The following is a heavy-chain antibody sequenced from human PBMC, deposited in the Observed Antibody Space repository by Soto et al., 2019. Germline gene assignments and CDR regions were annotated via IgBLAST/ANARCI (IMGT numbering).Heavy chain of an antibody. Sequence: SLRLSCAASGFTFSTYAMSWVRQAPGRGLEWVSAISGSGGTTYYADSVKGRLTISRDNSKNTLYLQMNSLRAEDTALYYCAKGHKTFDYWGQGTLVTVSS. CDR2: ISGSGGTT. J-gene: IGHJ4*02. CDR1: GFTFSTYA. CDR3: AKGHKTFDY. V-gene: IGHV3-23*01.